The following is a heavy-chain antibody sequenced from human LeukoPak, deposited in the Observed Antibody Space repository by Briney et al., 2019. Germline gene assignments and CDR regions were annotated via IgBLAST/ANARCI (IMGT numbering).Heavy chain of an antibody. V-gene: IGHV3-73*01. D-gene: IGHD2/OR15-2a*01. CDR3: VLRALDY. CDR1: GFTFSGSA. CDR2: IRSKANSYAT. Sequence: GGSLRLSCAASGFTFSGSAMHWVRQASGKGLEWVGRIRSKANSYATAYAASVKGRFTISREDSKNTAYLQMNSLKTEDTAVYYCVLRALDYWGQGTLVTVSS. J-gene: IGHJ4*02.